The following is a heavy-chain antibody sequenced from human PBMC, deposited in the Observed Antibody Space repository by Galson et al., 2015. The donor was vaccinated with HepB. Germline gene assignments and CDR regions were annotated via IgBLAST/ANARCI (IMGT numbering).Heavy chain of an antibody. Sequence: SLRLSCAASGFTFSSYSMNWVRQAPGKGLEWVSSISSSSTYIYYADSVKGRFTISRDNAKNSLYLQMNSLRAEDTAVYYCARGAVRVYSSGWGFDYWGQGTLVTVSS. CDR3: ARGAVRVYSSGWGFDY. D-gene: IGHD6-19*01. CDR1: GFTFSSYS. V-gene: IGHV3-21*01. CDR2: ISSSSTYI. J-gene: IGHJ4*02.